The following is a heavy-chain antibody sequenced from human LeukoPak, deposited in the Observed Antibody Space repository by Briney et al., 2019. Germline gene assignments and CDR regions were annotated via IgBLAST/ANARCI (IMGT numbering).Heavy chain of an antibody. CDR3: ARGYSGVSDFDY. D-gene: IGHD1-14*01. CDR1: GYSISSGYY. J-gene: IGHJ4*02. Sequence: SETLSLTCTVSGYSISSGYYWGWIRQPPGKGLEWIGSIYHSGSTYYNPSLKSRVTMSVDTSKNQFSLKLSSVTAADTAVYYCARGYSGVSDFDYWGQGTLVTVSS. CDR2: IYHSGST. V-gene: IGHV4-38-2*02.